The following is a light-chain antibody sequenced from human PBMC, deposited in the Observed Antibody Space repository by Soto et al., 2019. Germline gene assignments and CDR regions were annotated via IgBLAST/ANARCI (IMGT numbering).Light chain of an antibody. Sequence: EILLTQSPATLAVSPGEGATLSCRASQSVRDNLAWYQQKPGQAPRLLIYRASTRATGVPARFSGSGSGTELTLTISSLQSEDVSVYFCQHYNFWPHTFGQGTKVDI. CDR1: QSVRDN. CDR2: RAS. CDR3: QHYNFWPHT. J-gene: IGKJ2*01. V-gene: IGKV3-15*01.